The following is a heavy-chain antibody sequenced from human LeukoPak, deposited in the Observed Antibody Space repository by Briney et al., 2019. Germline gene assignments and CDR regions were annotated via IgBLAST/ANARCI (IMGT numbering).Heavy chain of an antibody. Sequence: GGSLRLSCAASGFTFNTYAMNWVRQAPGKGLEWVSYISKSGDTTVYADSVKGRFSISRDNAKNSLYLQMNSLRAEDTAVYYCARVLGSYASDYWGQGTLVTVSS. CDR3: ARVLGSYASDY. CDR2: ISKSGDTT. V-gene: IGHV3-48*04. CDR1: GFTFNTYA. J-gene: IGHJ4*02. D-gene: IGHD3-16*01.